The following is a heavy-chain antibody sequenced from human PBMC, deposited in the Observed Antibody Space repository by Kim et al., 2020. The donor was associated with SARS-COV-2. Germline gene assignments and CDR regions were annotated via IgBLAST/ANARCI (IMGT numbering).Heavy chain of an antibody. D-gene: IGHD3-22*01. Sequence: GGSLRLSCAASGFTFSSYGMHWVRQAPGKGLEWVAVISYDGSNKYYADSVKGRFTISRDNSKNTLYLQMNSLRAEDTAVYYCAKLKGYYYDSSGYYRGGVAQGSVREGTPQLNYYGMDVWGQGTTVTVSS. V-gene: IGHV3-30*18. CDR1: GFTFSSYG. CDR2: ISYDGSNK. J-gene: IGHJ6*02. CDR3: AKLKGYYYDSSGYYRGGVAQGSVREGTPQLNYYGMDV.